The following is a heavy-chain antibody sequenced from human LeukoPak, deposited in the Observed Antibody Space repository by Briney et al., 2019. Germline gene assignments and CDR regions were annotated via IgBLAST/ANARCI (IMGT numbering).Heavy chain of an antibody. Sequence: GGSLRLSCAASGFTFSTYAMSWVRQAPGKGLEWVSSISGSGVNTYYADSVKGRFTISRDNSKNTLYLQMNSLRAEDTAIYYCAKSSYYDSSGYYREYYFDYWGQGTLVTVSS. D-gene: IGHD3-22*01. CDR1: GFTFSTYA. CDR2: ISGSGVNT. J-gene: IGHJ4*02. V-gene: IGHV3-23*01. CDR3: AKSSYYDSSGYYREYYFDY.